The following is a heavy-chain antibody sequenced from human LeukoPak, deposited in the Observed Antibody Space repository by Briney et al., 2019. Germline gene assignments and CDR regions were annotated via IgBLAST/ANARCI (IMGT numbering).Heavy chain of an antibody. CDR1: GGSINSYY. Sequence: PSETLSLTCTVPGGSINSYYWSWIRQPPGKGLEWIGYVSDTGSTSYNPSLKSRVTISVDTSKNQFYLKLTSVTAADTAVYYCARTTTTFDDWGHGTLVTVSS. CDR2: VSDTGST. D-gene: IGHD4-11*01. CDR3: ARTTTTFDD. J-gene: IGHJ4*01. V-gene: IGHV4-59*01.